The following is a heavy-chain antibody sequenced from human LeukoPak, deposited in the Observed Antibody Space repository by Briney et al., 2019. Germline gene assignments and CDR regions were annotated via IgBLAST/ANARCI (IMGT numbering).Heavy chain of an antibody. Sequence: GGSLRLSCAASGFTVSSNYMSWVRQPPGKGLEWVSAIYTGGNTYYADSVKGRFTISRDNSKNTLYLQMNSLRAEDTAVYYCARAPGGWNYDYWGQGTLVTVSS. CDR2: IYTGGNT. J-gene: IGHJ4*02. CDR1: GFTVSSNY. D-gene: IGHD1-1*01. CDR3: ARAPGGWNYDY. V-gene: IGHV3-53*01.